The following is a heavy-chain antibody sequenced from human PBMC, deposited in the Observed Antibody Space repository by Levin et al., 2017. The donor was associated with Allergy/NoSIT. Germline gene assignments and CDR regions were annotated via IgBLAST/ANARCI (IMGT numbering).Heavy chain of an antibody. D-gene: IGHD4-11*01. CDR1: GFTFDDYA. Sequence: GGSLRLSCAASGFTFDDYAMHWVRQVPGKGLEWVSVISWNSGTIGYADSVKGRFTISRDNAMKSLYLQMNSLRAEDTALYYCAKAENNNYGVLDYWGQGTLVTVSS. V-gene: IGHV3-9*01. J-gene: IGHJ4*02. CDR3: AKAENNNYGVLDY. CDR2: ISWNSGTI.